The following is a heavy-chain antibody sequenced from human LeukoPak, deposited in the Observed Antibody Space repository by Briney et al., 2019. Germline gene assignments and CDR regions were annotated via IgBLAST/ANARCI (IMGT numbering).Heavy chain of an antibody. J-gene: IGHJ4*02. V-gene: IGHV4-4*02. D-gene: IGHD6-13*01. CDR3: ARGEQQLVKGFDY. CDR2: IYHSGST. CDR1: GVPISNDNW. Sequence: PSETLSLTCAVSGVPISNDNWWSWVRQPPGKGLEWIGEIYHSGSTNYNPSLKSRVTISVDKSKNQFSLKLSSVTAADTAVYYCARGEQQLVKGFDYWGQGTLVIVSS.